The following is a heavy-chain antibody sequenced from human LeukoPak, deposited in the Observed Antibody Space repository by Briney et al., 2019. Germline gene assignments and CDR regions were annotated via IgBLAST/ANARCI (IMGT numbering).Heavy chain of an antibody. Sequence: GGSLRLSCAASGFTFSSYAMSWVRQAPGKGLEWVANIKQDGSEKYYVDSVKGRFTISRDNAKNSLYLQMNSLRAEDTAVYYCARDPVTSFLTGYSPDYWGQGTLVTVSS. D-gene: IGHD3-9*01. CDR2: IKQDGSEK. CDR3: ARDPVTSFLTGYSPDY. J-gene: IGHJ4*02. V-gene: IGHV3-7*01. CDR1: GFTFSSYA.